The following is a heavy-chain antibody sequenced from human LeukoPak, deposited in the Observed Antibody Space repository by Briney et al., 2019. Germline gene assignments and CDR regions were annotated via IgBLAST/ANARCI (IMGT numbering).Heavy chain of an antibody. CDR2: ISDSGGSA. CDR3: APSAFDY. J-gene: IGHJ4*02. V-gene: IGHV3-23*01. CDR1: GFTFSSYA. Sequence: GGSLRLSXAASGFTFSSYAMSWVRQAPGKGLEWVSTISDSGGSAYYADSVKGRFTISRDNSKNTLFLQMNSLRAEDTAVYYCAPSAFDYWGQGTLVTVSS.